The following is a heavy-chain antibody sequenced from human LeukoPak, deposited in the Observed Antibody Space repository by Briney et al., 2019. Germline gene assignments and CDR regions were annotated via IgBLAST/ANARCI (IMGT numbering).Heavy chain of an antibody. D-gene: IGHD6-13*01. J-gene: IGHJ4*02. V-gene: IGHV4-59*01. CDR3: ARVSRSSWSFDF. CDR2: IHYSGST. Sequence: SETLSLTCTVSGGSISSNYWTWIRHPPAKSLEWIGYIHYSGSTNHNPSPKSRVTISIDTSKNQFSLKLSSVTAADTAVYYCARVSRSSWSFDFWGQGTLVTVSS. CDR1: GGSISSNY.